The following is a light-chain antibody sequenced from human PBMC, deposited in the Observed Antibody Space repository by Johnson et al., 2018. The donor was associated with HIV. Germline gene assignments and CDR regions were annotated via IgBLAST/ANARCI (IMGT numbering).Light chain of an antibody. CDR1: NSNIGNNY. Sequence: QSVLTQPPSVSAAPGQKVTISCSGSNSNIGNNYVSWYQQVPGTAPKLLIYDNSKRPSGIPDRFSGSKSGTSATLGITGLQTGDEADYFGGTWDSLSATDVCGIGTKVTVL. CDR3: GTWDSLSATDV. V-gene: IGLV1-51*01. CDR2: DNS. J-gene: IGLJ1*01.